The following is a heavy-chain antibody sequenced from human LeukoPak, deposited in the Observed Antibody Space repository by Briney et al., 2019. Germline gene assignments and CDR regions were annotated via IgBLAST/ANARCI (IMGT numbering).Heavy chain of an antibody. J-gene: IGHJ4*02. Sequence: SGTLSLTCTVSGGSVSSGSYYWSWIRQPPGKALEWIGYIFYSGSTNYNPSLKSRVTISADTSKNQFSLKLTSVTAADTAVYYCARRVKEGYKVFDYWGQGTLVTVSS. D-gene: IGHD5-24*01. V-gene: IGHV4-61*01. CDR1: GGSVSSGSYY. CDR3: ARRVKEGYKVFDY. CDR2: IFYSGST.